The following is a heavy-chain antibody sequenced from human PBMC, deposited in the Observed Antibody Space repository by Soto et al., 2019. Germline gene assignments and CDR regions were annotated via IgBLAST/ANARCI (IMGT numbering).Heavy chain of an antibody. CDR3: AKDFWSGYYTAVRYYYGLDV. V-gene: IGHV3-23*01. CDR2: ISGSGDST. Sequence: GGSLRLSCAASGFTFSSYAMTWVRQAPGKGLEWVSGISGSGDSTHYADSVKGRFTSSRDNPKSTLYLQMNSLRAEDTAVYYCAKDFWSGYYTAVRYYYGLDVWGQGTTVTVSS. J-gene: IGHJ6*02. D-gene: IGHD3-3*01. CDR1: GFTFSSYA.